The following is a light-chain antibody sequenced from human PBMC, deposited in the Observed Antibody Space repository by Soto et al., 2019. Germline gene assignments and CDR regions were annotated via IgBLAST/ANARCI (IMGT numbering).Light chain of an antibody. CDR2: KAS. V-gene: IGKV1-5*03. CDR3: QHYNSYSEA. J-gene: IGKJ1*01. Sequence: DIQMTQSPSTLSGSVGDRVTITCRASQTISSWLAWYQQKPGKAPKLLIYKASTLKSGVPSRFSRSGSGTEFTRTIGSLQPDDFATYDCQHYNSYSEAFGQGTKVELK. CDR1: QTISSW.